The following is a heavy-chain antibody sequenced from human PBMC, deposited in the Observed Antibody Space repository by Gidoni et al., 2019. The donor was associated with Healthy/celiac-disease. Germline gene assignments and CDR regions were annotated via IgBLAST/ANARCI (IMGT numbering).Heavy chain of an antibody. CDR1: GFTFSSYG. CDR2: IWYDGSNK. V-gene: IGHV3-33*01. Sequence: QVQLVESGGGVVQPGRSLRLSCAASGFTFSSYGMHWGRQAPGKGLEWVAVIWYDGSNKYYADSVKGRFTISRDNSKNTLYLQMNSLRAEDTAVYYCARDADYGDPQGYFDLWGRGTLVTVSS. CDR3: ARDADYGDPQGYFDL. J-gene: IGHJ2*01. D-gene: IGHD4-17*01.